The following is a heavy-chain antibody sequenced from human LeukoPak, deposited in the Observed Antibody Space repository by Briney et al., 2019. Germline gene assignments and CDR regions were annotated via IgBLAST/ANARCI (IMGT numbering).Heavy chain of an antibody. CDR2: LSDSGGST. CDR1: GFTFSSCG. Sequence: GGTLRLSCAASGFTFSSCGMSWVRQAPGKGLEWVSALSDSGGSTFYADSVKGRFTISRDNAKNSLYLQMNSLKTEDTAVYYCTTEIHWGQGTLVTVSS. V-gene: IGHV3-23*01. J-gene: IGHJ4*02. CDR3: TTEIH. D-gene: IGHD1-26*01.